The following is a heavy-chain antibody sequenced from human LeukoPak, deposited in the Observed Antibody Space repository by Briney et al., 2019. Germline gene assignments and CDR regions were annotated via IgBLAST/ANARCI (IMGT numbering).Heavy chain of an antibody. CDR2: INHSGNT. Sequence: PSETLSLTCAVYNGSFSGFYWSWIRQPPGEGLEWIGQINHSGNTRYNPSLKSRFTMSVDSSKNQFSLKLSSVTVADTAVYYCARDYTSSWYRSTTGCFWYWGQGTLVTVSS. V-gene: IGHV4-34*01. CDR1: NGSFSGFY. J-gene: IGHJ4*02. CDR3: ARDYTSSWYRSTTGCFWY. D-gene: IGHD6-13*01.